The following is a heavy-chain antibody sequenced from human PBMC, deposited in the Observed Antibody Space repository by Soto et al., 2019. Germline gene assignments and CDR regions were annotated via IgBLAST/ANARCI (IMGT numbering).Heavy chain of an antibody. CDR1: GFTFSSYS. CDR2: ISSSSSYI. J-gene: IGHJ6*02. V-gene: IGHV3-21*01. Sequence: LRLSCAASGFTFSSYSMNWVHQAPGKGLEWVSSISSSSSYIYYADSVKGRFTISRDNAKNSLYLQMNSLRAEDTAVYYCARDSDIRAFYYGMDVWGQGTTVTVSS. D-gene: IGHD3-10*01. CDR3: ARDSDIRAFYYGMDV.